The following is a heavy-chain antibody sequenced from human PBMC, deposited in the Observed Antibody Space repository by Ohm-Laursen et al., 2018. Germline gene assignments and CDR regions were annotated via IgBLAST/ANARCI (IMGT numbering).Heavy chain of an antibody. Sequence: GSLRLSCAASGFTFSDPYMDWVRQAPGKGLEWVGRIRNKAYGYTTEYAASVKGRFSISRDDSKNSVYLQMNSLKTEDTAVYYCTTDIRGVRYSSGWYLSHWGQGTLVTVSS. V-gene: IGHV3-72*01. CDR1: GFTFSDPY. J-gene: IGHJ4*02. CDR3: TTDIRGVRYSSGWYLSH. D-gene: IGHD6-19*01. CDR2: IRNKAYGYTT.